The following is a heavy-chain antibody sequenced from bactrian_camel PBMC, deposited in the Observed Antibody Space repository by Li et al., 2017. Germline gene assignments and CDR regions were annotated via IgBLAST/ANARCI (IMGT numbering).Heavy chain of an antibody. D-gene: IGHD3*01. J-gene: IGHJ4*01. CDR3: VGRMFSSGV. Sequence: QVQLVESGGGSVQPGGSARLACVVSGNLDSNTCVGWFRQSPGKEKEREAVAAINPGGIITYYADSVRGRFTISHDNATNTLYLQMDALKPEDTALYFCVGRMFSSGVWGQGTQVTVS. V-gene: IGHV3S54*01. CDR1: GNLDSNTC. CDR2: INPGGIIT.